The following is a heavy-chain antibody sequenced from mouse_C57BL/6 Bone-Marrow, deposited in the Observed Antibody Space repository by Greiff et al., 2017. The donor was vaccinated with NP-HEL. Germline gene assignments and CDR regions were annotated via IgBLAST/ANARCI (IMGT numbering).Heavy chain of an antibody. CDR1: GFTFTDYY. Sequence: EVKLQESGGGLVQPGGSLSLSCAASGFTFTDYYMSWVRQPPGKALEWLGFIRNKANGYTTEYSASVKGRFTISRDNSQSILYLQMNALRAEDSATYYCARYIPRVVAENWYFDVWGTGTTVTVSS. CDR3: ARYIPRVVAENWYFDV. D-gene: IGHD1-1*01. V-gene: IGHV7-3*01. J-gene: IGHJ1*03. CDR2: IRNKANGYTT.